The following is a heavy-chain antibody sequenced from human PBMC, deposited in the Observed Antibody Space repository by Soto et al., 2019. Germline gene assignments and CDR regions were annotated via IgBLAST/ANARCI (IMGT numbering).Heavy chain of an antibody. CDR1: GGTFSSYA. CDR3: ASHYDRSGDYCRGLDY. D-gene: IGHD3-22*01. V-gene: IGHV1-69*12. CDR2: IIPIFGTA. J-gene: IGHJ4*02. Sequence: QVQLVQSGAEVKKPGSSVKVSCKASGGTFSSYAISWVRQAPGQGLEWMGGIIPIFGTADYAQKFQGRVTITADHSTRTGNTELSSLRSEDTAVNYCASHYDRSGDYCRGLDYWGQGTLVTVSS.